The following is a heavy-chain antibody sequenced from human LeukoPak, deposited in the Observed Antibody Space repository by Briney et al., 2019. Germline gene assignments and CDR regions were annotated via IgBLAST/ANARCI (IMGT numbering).Heavy chain of an antibody. D-gene: IGHD4-11*01. CDR1: GITFSSYW. J-gene: IGHJ4*02. CDR3: TRVRSSTTVTNFDY. CDR2: ISSDGSGT. Sequence: GGSLRLSCAASGITFSSYWMHWVRQAPGKGLVWVSCISSDGSGTFYADSVKGRFTISRDNAKSTLDLQMKSLRAEDTAVYYCTRVRSSTTVTNFDYWGQGTLVTVSS. V-gene: IGHV3-74*01.